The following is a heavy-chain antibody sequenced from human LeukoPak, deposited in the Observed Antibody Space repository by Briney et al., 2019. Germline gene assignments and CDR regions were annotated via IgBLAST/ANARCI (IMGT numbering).Heavy chain of an antibody. Sequence: SETLSLTCTVSGGSISSSSYYWGWIRQPPGKGLEWIGSIYYSGSTYYNPSLKSRVTISVDTSKNQFSLKLSSVTAADTAVYYCARGLHYDSSGYQDSWGQGTLVTVSS. CDR1: GGSISSSSYY. CDR2: IYYSGST. J-gene: IGHJ4*02. CDR3: ARGLHYDSSGYQDS. D-gene: IGHD3-22*01. V-gene: IGHV4-39*01.